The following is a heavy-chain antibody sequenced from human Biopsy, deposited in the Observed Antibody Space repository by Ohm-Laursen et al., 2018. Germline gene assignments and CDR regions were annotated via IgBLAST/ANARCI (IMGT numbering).Heavy chain of an antibody. D-gene: IGHD3-3*02. CDR1: GGSIISYY. J-gene: IGHJ3*01. Sequence: TLSLTCTVSGGSIISYYWNWIRQPAGKGLEWIGRIYSSGGTKYNPSLKSRVTMSVDTSKKQLSLKVRSVTAADTAVYYCARGALGPTNDAFDLWGQGTMVVVSS. CDR2: IYSSGGT. V-gene: IGHV4-4*07. CDR3: ARGALGPTNDAFDL.